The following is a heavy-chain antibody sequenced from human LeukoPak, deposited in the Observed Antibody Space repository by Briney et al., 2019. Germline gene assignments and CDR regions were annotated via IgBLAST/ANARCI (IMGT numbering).Heavy chain of an antibody. CDR1: GYTFTSYY. D-gene: IGHD3-22*01. CDR2: INPSGGNT. V-gene: IGHV1-46*01. J-gene: IGHJ6*03. Sequence: GASVKVSCKASGYTFTSYYMHWVRQAPGQGLEWMGIINPSGGNTSYAQKFQGRVTMTRDMSTSTVYMELSSLRSEDTAVYYCARGVYYDSSGYYPPDYYYYYYMDVWGKETTVTVSS. CDR3: ARGVYYDSSGYYPPDYYYYYYMDV.